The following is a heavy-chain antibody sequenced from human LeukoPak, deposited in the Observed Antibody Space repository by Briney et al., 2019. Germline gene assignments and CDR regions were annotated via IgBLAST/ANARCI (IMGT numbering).Heavy chain of an antibody. Sequence: NSSETLSLTCTVSGGSVSSGGYYWSWLRQHPGKGLGWIGYIHYSGSTYYNPSLKSRITISVDTSQNQFSLKLSSVTAADTAVYYCARERYFDWLPDDAFDIWGQGTMVTVSS. CDR3: ARERYFDWLPDDAFDI. V-gene: IGHV4-31*03. CDR1: GGSVSSGGYY. J-gene: IGHJ3*02. CDR2: IHYSGST. D-gene: IGHD3-9*01.